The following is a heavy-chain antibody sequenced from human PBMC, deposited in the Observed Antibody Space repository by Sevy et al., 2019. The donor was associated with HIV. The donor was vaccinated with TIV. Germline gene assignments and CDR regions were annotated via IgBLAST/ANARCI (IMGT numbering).Heavy chain of an antibody. J-gene: IGHJ6*02. D-gene: IGHD3-9*01. CDR2: IWYDGSNK. Sequence: GGSLRLSCAASGFTFSDYAIHWVRQAPGKGLEWVAFIWYDGSNKYYTDFVKGRFAISRVNSKNTLYLQMNSLRVEDTAVYYCAKLVVPAASNDDVLTGYPDHRVNYGMDVWGQGTTVTVSS. CDR3: AKLVVPAASNDDVLTGYPDHRVNYGMDV. V-gene: IGHV3-30*02. CDR1: GFTFSDYA.